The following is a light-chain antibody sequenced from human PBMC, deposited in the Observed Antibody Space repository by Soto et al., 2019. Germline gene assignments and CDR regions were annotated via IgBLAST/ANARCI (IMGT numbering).Light chain of an antibody. CDR1: QTVSNN. CDR2: GAS. CDR3: QQYHKWPPFT. V-gene: IGKV3-15*01. J-gene: IGKJ4*01. Sequence: EIVMTQSPATLSMSPGERVSISCRASQTVSNNLAWYQQKPGQAPRLPIYGASTRAIGVAARFSGSGSGTEFTLTITSLQSEDFAVYYCQQYHKWPPFTFGGGTVVEIK.